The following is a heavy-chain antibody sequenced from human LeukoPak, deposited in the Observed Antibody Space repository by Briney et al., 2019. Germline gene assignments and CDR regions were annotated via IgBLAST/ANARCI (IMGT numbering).Heavy chain of an antibody. CDR1: AYSISSDH. Sequence: SETLSLTCSVSAYSISSDHSWGWIRQPAGKGLEWIGRIYSSGSTKSNPSLKSRVTMSVDTSKNQFSLKLSTVTAADTAVYYCARESSYDILTGYYLNWYFDLWGRGTLVTVSS. D-gene: IGHD3-9*01. CDR3: ARESSYDILTGYYLNWYFDL. J-gene: IGHJ2*01. V-gene: IGHV4-38-2*02. CDR2: IYSSGST.